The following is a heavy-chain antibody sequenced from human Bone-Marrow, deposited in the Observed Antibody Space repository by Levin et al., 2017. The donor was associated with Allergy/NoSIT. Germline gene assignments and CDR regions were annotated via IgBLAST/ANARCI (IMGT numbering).Heavy chain of an antibody. CDR2: ISGSSSYI. Sequence: PGGSLRLSCAASGFTFSSYTMNWVRQAPGKGLEWVSSISGSSSYITFSDSVKGRLTISRDNAKNSLFLQMNNLRAEDTAVYYCARRNDFWSRTHGGYYFFMDAWGTGTTVTVSS. CDR3: ARRNDFWSRTHGGYYFFMDA. V-gene: IGHV3-21*01. D-gene: IGHD3-3*01. J-gene: IGHJ6*03. CDR1: GFTFSSYT.